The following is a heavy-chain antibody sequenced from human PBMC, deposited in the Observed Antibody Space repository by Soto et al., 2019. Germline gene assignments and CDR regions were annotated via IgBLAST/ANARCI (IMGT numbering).Heavy chain of an antibody. CDR2: IKQDGSAK. Sequence: GGSLRLTCAASGFTFSSYWMTWVRQAPGKGLEWVANIKQDGSAKYYVDSVKGRFTISRDNAKNSLYLQMNSLRAEDTAVYYCASWLKTSGWYVLLEGSFDYWGQGTLVTVSS. CDR3: ASWLKTSGWYVLLEGSFDY. V-gene: IGHV3-7*01. J-gene: IGHJ4*02. CDR1: GFTFSSYW. D-gene: IGHD6-19*01.